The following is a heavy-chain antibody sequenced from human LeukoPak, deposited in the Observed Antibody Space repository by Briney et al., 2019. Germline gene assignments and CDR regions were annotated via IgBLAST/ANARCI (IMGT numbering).Heavy chain of an antibody. CDR2: ITADSGTT. CDR3: ASRDYFDY. J-gene: IGHJ4*02. V-gene: IGHV3-48*03. CDR1: GFTFSSYE. Sequence: PGGSLRLSCVASGFTFSSYEMNWVRQAPGKGLEWVSYITADSGTTYYADSVKGRFTISRDNAKNSLYLQMNSLRDEDTAVYYCASRDYFDYWGQGTLVTVSS.